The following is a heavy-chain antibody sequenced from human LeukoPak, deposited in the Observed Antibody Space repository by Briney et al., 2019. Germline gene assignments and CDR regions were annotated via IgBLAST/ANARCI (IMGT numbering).Heavy chain of an antibody. Sequence: NPSETLSLTCTVSGGSISSYYWSWIRQPPGKGLEWIGYIYYSGSTNYDPSLKSRVTISVDASKNQFSLKLSSVTAADTAVYYCARERIIRGSGSSLVFDYWGQGTLVTVSS. J-gene: IGHJ4*02. D-gene: IGHD3-10*01. CDR2: IYYSGST. CDR1: GGSISSYY. CDR3: ARERIIRGSGSSLVFDY. V-gene: IGHV4-59*01.